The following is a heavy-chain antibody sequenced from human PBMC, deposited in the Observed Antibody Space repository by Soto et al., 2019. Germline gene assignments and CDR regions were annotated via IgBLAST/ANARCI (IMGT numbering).Heavy chain of an antibody. CDR1: GSSYGDSY. V-gene: IGHV4-34*01. D-gene: IGHD3-22*01. J-gene: IGHJ4*02. Sequence: VYGSSYGDSYWSWVRQSSGKGLEWLGEIKQRGTATYNPPLNGRLEMSLDPSKKEFSLRMDSVTAADTAIYYCAKGGDAYDRGGYHYSAFLEVWGQGTLVNVS. CDR2: IKQRGTA. CDR3: AKGGDAYDRGGYHYSAFLEV.